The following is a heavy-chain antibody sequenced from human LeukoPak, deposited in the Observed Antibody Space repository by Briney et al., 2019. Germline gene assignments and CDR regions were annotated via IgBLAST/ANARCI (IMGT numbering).Heavy chain of an antibody. V-gene: IGHV4-34*01. J-gene: IGHJ3*02. CDR2: TNHSGST. D-gene: IGHD2-2*01. CDR1: GGSFSGYY. CDR3: ARARSVPAAMTVRHAFDI. Sequence: SETLSLTCAVYGGSFSGYYWSWIRQPPGKGLEWIGETNHSGSTNYNPSLKSRVTISVDTSKNQFSLKLSSVTAADTAVYYCARARSVPAAMTVRHAFDIWGQGTMVTVSS.